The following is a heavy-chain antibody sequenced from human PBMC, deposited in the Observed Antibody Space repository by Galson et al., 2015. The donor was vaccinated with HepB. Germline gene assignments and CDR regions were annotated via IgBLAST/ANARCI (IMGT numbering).Heavy chain of an antibody. J-gene: IGHJ5*02. CDR3: SRGSGSGSYHWFDP. Sequence: SLRLSCAASGFTVSSNYMSWVRQAPGKGLEWVSVIYSGGSTYYADSVKGRFTISRDNSKNTLYLQMNSLRAEDAAVYYCSRGSGSGSYHWFDPWGQGTLVTVSS. V-gene: IGHV3-66*01. CDR1: GFTVSSNY. D-gene: IGHD3-10*01. CDR2: IYSGGST.